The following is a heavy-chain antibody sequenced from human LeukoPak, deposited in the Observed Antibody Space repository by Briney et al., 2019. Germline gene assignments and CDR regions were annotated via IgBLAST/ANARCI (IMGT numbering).Heavy chain of an antibody. CDR3: VYGSGSYYPDFDY. Sequence: PSETLSLTCAVSGGSVSRSNWWNWVRQPPGKGLEWIGEINHSGSTNYNPSLKSRVTISVDTSKNQFSLKLSSVTAADTAVYYCVYGSGSYYPDFDYWGQGTLVTVSS. D-gene: IGHD3-10*01. J-gene: IGHJ4*02. CDR1: GGSVSRSNW. V-gene: IGHV4-4*02. CDR2: INHSGST.